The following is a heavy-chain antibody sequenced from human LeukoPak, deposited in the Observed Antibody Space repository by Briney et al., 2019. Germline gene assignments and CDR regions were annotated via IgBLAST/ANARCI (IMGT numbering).Heavy chain of an antibody. V-gene: IGHV4-30-2*01. D-gene: IGHD2-2*01. Sequence: SETLSLTCTVSGGSISSGGYYWSWIRQPPGKGLEWIGYIYHSGSTYYNPSLKSRVTISVDRSKNQFSLKLSSVTAADTAVYYCARQVVPAASWYFDLWGRGTLVTVSS. J-gene: IGHJ2*01. CDR3: ARQVVPAASWYFDL. CDR1: GGSISSGGYY. CDR2: IYHSGST.